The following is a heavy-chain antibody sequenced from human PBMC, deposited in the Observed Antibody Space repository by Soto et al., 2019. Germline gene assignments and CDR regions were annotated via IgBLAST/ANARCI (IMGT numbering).Heavy chain of an antibody. CDR3: ARRVGERITIFGVDWGYFDY. CDR1: GGSISSSSYY. D-gene: IGHD3-3*01. J-gene: IGHJ4*02. Sequence: SETLSLTCTVSGGSISSSSYYWGWIRQPPGKGLEWIGSIYYSGSTYYNPSLKSRVTISVDTSKNQFSLKLSSVTAADTAVYYCARRVGERITIFGVDWGYFDYWGQGTLVTVSS. CDR2: IYYSGST. V-gene: IGHV4-39*01.